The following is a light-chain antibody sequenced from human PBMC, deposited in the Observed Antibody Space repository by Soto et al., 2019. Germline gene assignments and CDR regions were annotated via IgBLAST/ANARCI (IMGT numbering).Light chain of an antibody. V-gene: IGLV2-8*01. CDR3: SSYAASNNFYFV. CDR1: SSDVGGYNY. Sequence: QSALTQPPSASGSPGQSVTISCTGTSSDVGGYNYVSWYQQYPGRAPKLMIYEVTKRPSGVPDRFSGSKSGNTASLTDSGLQDEDEADYYCSSYAASNNFYFVFGGGTKLTVL. CDR2: EVT. J-gene: IGLJ3*02.